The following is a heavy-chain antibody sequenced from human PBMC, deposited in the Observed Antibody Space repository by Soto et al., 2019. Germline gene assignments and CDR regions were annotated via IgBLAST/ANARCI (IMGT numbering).Heavy chain of an antibody. CDR1: GFTFSSYW. V-gene: IGHV3-7*03. D-gene: IGHD3-3*01. J-gene: IGHJ6*02. Sequence: GGSLRLSCAASGFTFSSYWMSWVRQAPGKGLEWVANIKQDGSEKYYVDSVKGRFTISRDNAKNSLYLQMNSLRAEDTAVYYCARDLCDFWSGYPWYYYYYGMDVWGQGTTVTVSS. CDR3: ARDLCDFWSGYPWYYYYYGMDV. CDR2: IKQDGSEK.